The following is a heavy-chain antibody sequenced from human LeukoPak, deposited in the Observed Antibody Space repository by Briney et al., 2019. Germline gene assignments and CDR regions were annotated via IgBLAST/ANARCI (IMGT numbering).Heavy chain of an antibody. Sequence: GGSLSLSCAASGFTFSSYAMHWVRQAPGKGLEWVAVISYDGSNKYYAYSVKGRFTISRDNSKNTLYLQMNSLIPEDTAVYNCAKDPPDSLDDYWGQGTLVTVSS. CDR1: GFTFSSYA. J-gene: IGHJ4*02. CDR2: ISYDGSNK. CDR3: AKDPPDSLDDY. D-gene: IGHD3-22*01. V-gene: IGHV3-30-3*01.